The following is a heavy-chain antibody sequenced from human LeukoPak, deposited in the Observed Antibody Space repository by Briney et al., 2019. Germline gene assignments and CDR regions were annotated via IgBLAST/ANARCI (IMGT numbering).Heavy chain of an antibody. Sequence: PGGSLRLSCAASGFTFANSWMAWVRQAPGKGREWVANIKQDGSTKHYADSLKGRFTISGDNPKNSLFLQMNNLRADDTAIYYCTRDTIGSLDYWGQGILVTVAS. CDR1: GFTFANSW. CDR3: TRDTIGSLDY. D-gene: IGHD1-26*01. J-gene: IGHJ4*02. V-gene: IGHV3-7*01. CDR2: IKQDGSTK.